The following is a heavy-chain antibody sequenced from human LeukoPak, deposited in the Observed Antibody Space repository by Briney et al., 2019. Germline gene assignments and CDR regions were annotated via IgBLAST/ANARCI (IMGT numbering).Heavy chain of an antibody. CDR2: IIPILGIA. D-gene: IGHD3-22*01. CDR1: GYTFTSYY. CDR3: ARDLGSLPYYYDSSGPNGGY. Sequence: SVKVSCKASGYTFTSYYMHWVRQAPGQGLEWMGRIIPILGIANYAQKFQGRVTITADKSTSTAYMELSSLRSEDTAVYYCARDLGSLPYYYDSSGPNGGYWGQGTLVTVSS. J-gene: IGHJ4*02. V-gene: IGHV1-69*04.